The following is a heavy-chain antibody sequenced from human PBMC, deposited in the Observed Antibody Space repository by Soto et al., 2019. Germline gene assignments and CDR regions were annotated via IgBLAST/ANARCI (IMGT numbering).Heavy chain of an antibody. J-gene: IGHJ4*02. V-gene: IGHV4-59*01. D-gene: IGHD2-15*01. Sequence: QVQLQESGPGLVKPSETLSLTCTVSGGSITGSYCTWIRQPPGEVLELIGYVFYKGNTNYNPSLKSRVTLSVDTSANQFSLWLSTVTAADTAVYYCERSGGSFGFTDYWGQGTLVTVSS. CDR1: GGSITGSY. CDR2: VFYKGNT. CDR3: ERSGGSFGFTDY.